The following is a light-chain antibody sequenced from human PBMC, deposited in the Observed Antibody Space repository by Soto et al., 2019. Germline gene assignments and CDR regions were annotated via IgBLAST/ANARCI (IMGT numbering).Light chain of an antibody. J-gene: IGLJ2*01. CDR2: VNSDGSH. V-gene: IGLV4-69*01. CDR1: SGHSSYA. CDR3: QTWGTGIRV. Sequence: QPVLTQSPSASASLGASVKLTYSLSSGHSSYAIAWHQQQPEKGPRYLMKVNSDGSHIKGDGIPDRFSGSSSGTERYLTISSLQSEDEADYYCQTWGTGIRVFGGGTKLTVL.